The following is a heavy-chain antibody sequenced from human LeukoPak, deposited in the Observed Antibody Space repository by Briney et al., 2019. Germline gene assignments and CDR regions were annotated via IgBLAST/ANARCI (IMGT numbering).Heavy chain of an antibody. CDR3: TTVYYDTRGVDY. J-gene: IGHJ4*02. V-gene: IGHV3-15*01. D-gene: IGHD3-22*01. CDR1: GFTFSSYA. Sequence: GGSLRLSCAASGFTFSSYAMSWVRQAPGKGLEWVGRIKIKIDGGTTDYAAPVKGRFTISRDDSKNTLYLQMNSLKTEDTAVYYCTTVYYDTRGVDYWGQGTLVTASA. CDR2: IKIKIDGGTT.